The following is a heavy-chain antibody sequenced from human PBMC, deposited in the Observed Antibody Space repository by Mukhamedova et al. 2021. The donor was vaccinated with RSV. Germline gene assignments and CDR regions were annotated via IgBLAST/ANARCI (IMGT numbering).Heavy chain of an antibody. CDR3: ARHPGYYDSSGYYYPGFDY. J-gene: IGHJ4*02. CDR2: IYYSGST. Sequence: IRQPPGKGLEWIGSIYYSGSTYYNPSLKSRVTISVDTSKNQFSLKLSSVTAADTAVYYCARHPGYYDSSGYYYPGFDYWGQGTLV. D-gene: IGHD3-22*01. V-gene: IGHV4-39*01.